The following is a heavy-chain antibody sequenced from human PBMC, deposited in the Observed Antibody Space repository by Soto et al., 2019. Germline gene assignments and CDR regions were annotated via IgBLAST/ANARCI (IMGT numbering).Heavy chain of an antibody. V-gene: IGHV4-39*01. Sequence: SETLSLTCTVSGGSISSSSYYWGWIRQPPGKGLEWIGSIYYSGSTYYNPSLKSRVTISVDTSKNQFSLKLSSVTAADTAVYYCASLIDCSSTSCYRPRGYSGYDYGDYFDYWGQGTLVTVSS. CDR2: IYYSGST. J-gene: IGHJ4*02. CDR1: GGSISSSSYY. CDR3: ASLIDCSSTSCYRPRGYSGYDYGDYFDY. D-gene: IGHD2-2*01.